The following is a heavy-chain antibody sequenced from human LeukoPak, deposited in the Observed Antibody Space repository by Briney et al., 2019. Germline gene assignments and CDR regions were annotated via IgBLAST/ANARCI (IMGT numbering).Heavy chain of an antibody. Sequence: SETLSLTCTVSGGSISSYYWSWIRQPPGKGLEWIGYIYYSGSTNYNPSLKSRVTISVDTSKNQFSLKLSFVTAADTAVYYCARPVEMATYGAFDIWGQGTMVTVSS. J-gene: IGHJ3*02. V-gene: IGHV4-59*08. CDR3: ARPVEMATYGAFDI. CDR2: IYYSGST. CDR1: GGSISSYY. D-gene: IGHD5-24*01.